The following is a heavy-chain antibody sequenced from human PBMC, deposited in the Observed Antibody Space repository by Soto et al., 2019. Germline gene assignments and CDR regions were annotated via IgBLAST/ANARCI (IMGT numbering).Heavy chain of an antibody. Sequence: QVQLVESGGGVVQPGRSLRLSCVASGFTFSNNGFHWVRQAPGKGLEWVAVISSDGSKKYYADSVKGRFTISRDNSKNTLYLQMNSLIAEDTAVYYCAMDLYGGSSRFDYWGQGTLVTVSS. CDR3: AMDLYGGSSRFDY. J-gene: IGHJ4*02. CDR1: GFTFSNNG. V-gene: IGHV3-30*03. D-gene: IGHD2-15*01. CDR2: ISSDGSKK.